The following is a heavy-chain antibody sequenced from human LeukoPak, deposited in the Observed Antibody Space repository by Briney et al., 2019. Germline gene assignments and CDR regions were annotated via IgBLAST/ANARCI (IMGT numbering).Heavy chain of an antibody. CDR3: ARDLSLGVVTTYGMDV. Sequence: SETLSLTCTVSGGSISSGDYYWSWIRQPPGTGLEWIGYIYYSGSTYYNPSLKSRVTISVDTSKNQFSLKLSSVTAADTAVYYRARDLSLGVVTTYGMDVWGQGTTVTVSS. D-gene: IGHD3-3*01. V-gene: IGHV4-30-4*01. CDR1: GGSISSGDYY. CDR2: IYYSGST. J-gene: IGHJ6*02.